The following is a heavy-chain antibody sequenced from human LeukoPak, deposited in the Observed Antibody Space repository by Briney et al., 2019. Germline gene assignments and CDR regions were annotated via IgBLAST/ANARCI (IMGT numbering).Heavy chain of an antibody. J-gene: IGHJ5*02. D-gene: IGHD5-18*01. CDR2: INPNSGGT. V-gene: IGHV1-2*02. Sequence: GASVKVSCKASGYTFTGYYMHWVRQAPGQGLEWMGWINPNSGGTNYAQKFQGRVTMTRDTSISTAYMELSRLRSDDTAMYYCARGRGYSYGSNWFDPWGQGTLVTVSS. CDR3: ARGRGYSYGSNWFDP. CDR1: GYTFTGYY.